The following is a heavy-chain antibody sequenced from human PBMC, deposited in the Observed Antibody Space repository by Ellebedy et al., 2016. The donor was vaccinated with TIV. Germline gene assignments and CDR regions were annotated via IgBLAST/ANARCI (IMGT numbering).Heavy chain of an antibody. CDR1: GFTFSHYW. J-gene: IGHJ4*02. D-gene: IGHD2-21*02. V-gene: IGHV3-7*03. CDR3: ARKLGGGDCL. Sequence: GESLKISCAASGFTFSHYWMNWVRQAPGKGLEWVANINQDGSEQAYVDSVKGRFAISRDNAKNSLYLQMNSLRVEDTAVYYCARKLGGGDCLWGQGTLVTVSS. CDR2: INQDGSEQ.